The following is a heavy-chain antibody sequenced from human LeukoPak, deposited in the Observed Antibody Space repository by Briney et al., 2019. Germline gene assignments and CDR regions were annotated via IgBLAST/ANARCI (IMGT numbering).Heavy chain of an antibody. Sequence: GGSLRLSCAASGFTFSDYWLSWVRQAPGKGLEWVANMNRDGSEKNYVDSMKGRITISRDNAKNSLYLQMNSLRVEDKAVYYCARDGGIIRFGGQDVWGQGTTVTVS. CDR3: ARDGGIIRFGGQDV. CDR1: GFTFSDYW. J-gene: IGHJ6*02. V-gene: IGHV3-7*01. D-gene: IGHD3-16*01. CDR2: MNRDGSEK.